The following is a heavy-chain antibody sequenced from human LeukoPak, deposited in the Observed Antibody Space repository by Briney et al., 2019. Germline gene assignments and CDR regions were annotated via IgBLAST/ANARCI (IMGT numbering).Heavy chain of an antibody. J-gene: IGHJ4*02. V-gene: IGHV3-23*01. CDR2: ISGSGGST. CDR3: AKDYYYGSGSYYNPYYFDY. CDR1: GFTFSSYA. D-gene: IGHD3-10*01. Sequence: GGPLRLSCAASGFTFSSYAMSWVRQAPGKGLEWVSAISGSGGSTYYADSVKGRFTISRDNSKNTLYLQMNSLRAEDTAVYYCAKDYYYGSGSYYNPYYFDYWGQGTLVTVSS.